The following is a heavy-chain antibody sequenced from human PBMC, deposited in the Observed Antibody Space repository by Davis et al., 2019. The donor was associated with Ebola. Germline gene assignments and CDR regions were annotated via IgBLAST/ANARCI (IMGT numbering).Heavy chain of an antibody. CDR3: ATTVGWLQQSGEEYFQT. D-gene: IGHD5-24*01. CDR1: GFTFSDYY. Sequence: PGGSLRLSCAGSGFTFSDYYMSWIRQAPGKGLEWVSFISGSAAAVSYADSVRGRFTISRDNAKNSLYLQMHSLTAEDTGVYYCATTVGWLQQSGEEYFQTWGQGTLVTVS. J-gene: IGHJ1*01. V-gene: IGHV3-11*01. CDR2: ISGSAAAV.